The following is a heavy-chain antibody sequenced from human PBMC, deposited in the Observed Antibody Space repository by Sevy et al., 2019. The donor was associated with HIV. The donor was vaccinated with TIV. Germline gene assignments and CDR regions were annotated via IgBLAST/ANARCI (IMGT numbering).Heavy chain of an antibody. CDR1: GFKYEDYA. J-gene: IGHJ6*02. CDR3: AKDMGIGGFAVSYYCGIDV. Sequence: GGSLRLSCAGSGFKYEDYAMHWVRQIPGKGLEWVSSIPWNSANVAYADSVKGRFTISRDKSKKSLVLQMNRLRVEDTAFYYGAKDMGIGGFAVSYYCGIDVWGQGTMVTVSS. D-gene: IGHD7-27*01. CDR2: IPWNSANV. V-gene: IGHV3-9*01.